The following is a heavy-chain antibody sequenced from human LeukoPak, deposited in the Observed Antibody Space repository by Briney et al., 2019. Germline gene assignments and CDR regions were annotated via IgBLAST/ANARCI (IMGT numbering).Heavy chain of an antibody. CDR2: MNPNSGNT. V-gene: IGHV1-8*01. CDR1: GYTFTTYD. CDR3: ARANYFGSGKKDLEH. J-gene: IGHJ4*02. Sequence: GASVKVSCKASGYTFTTYDINWVRQATGQGLEWMGWMNPNSGNTGYAQKFQGRVTMTRNTSMSTAYMELSSLRSEDTAVYYCARANYFGSGKKDLEHLGQGTLVTGSS. D-gene: IGHD3-10*01.